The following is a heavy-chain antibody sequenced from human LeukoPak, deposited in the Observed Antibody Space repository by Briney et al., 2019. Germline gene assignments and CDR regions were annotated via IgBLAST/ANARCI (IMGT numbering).Heavy chain of an antibody. V-gene: IGHV3-48*02. CDR2: ISSSGSAV. J-gene: IGHJ4*02. CDR1: GFNFSAYN. CDR3: ARVLLGWTENTCDF. Sequence: PGGSLRLSCATSGFNFSAYNMNWVRQAPGKGLEWVSYISSSGSAVYYADSVRGRFTISRDNAKNSLSLQLNLLRDEDTAVYYCARVLLGWTENTCDFWGQGTPVTVSS. D-gene: IGHD3/OR15-3a*01.